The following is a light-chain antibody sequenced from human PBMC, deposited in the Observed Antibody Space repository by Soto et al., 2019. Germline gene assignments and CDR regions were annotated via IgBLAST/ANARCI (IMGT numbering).Light chain of an antibody. J-gene: IGLJ2*01. CDR3: SSSTNTNTPVI. Sequence: QSVLTQPASVSGSPGQSVTISCTGTSSDIGRYKFVSWFQQHPGKAPKLLIFEGTNRPSGVSNRFSGSKSGNTASLTIPGLQAEDEAIYFCSSSTNTNTPVIFGGGTKVTVL. CDR2: EGT. V-gene: IGLV2-14*01. CDR1: SSDIGRYKF.